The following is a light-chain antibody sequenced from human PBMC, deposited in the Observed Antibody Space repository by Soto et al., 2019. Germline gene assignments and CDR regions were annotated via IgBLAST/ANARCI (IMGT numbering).Light chain of an antibody. V-gene: IGKV3-15*01. CDR3: QQYENWPPWT. CDR1: RSVSNY. J-gene: IGKJ1*01. Sequence: PGESATLSCRASRSVSNYVAWYQQRPGQAPRLLIYRASTRATGVPARFSGSGSGTEFTLTISSLQSEDFAVYFCQQYENWPPWTFGQGTKVDIK. CDR2: RAS.